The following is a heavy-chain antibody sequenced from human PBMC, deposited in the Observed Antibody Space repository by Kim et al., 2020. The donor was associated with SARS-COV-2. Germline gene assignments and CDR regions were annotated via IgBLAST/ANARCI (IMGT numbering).Heavy chain of an antibody. CDR3: AKDVRHDTSAEDY. Sequence: GGSLRLSCAASGFTFSSYAMSWVRQAPWKGLEWVSAISGSGGSTYYADSVKGRFTISRDNSKNTLYLQMNSLRAEDTAVYYCAKDVRHDTSAEDYWGQGTLVTVSS. V-gene: IGHV3-23*01. D-gene: IGHD3-22*01. CDR1: GFTFSSYA. J-gene: IGHJ4*02. CDR2: ISGSGGST.